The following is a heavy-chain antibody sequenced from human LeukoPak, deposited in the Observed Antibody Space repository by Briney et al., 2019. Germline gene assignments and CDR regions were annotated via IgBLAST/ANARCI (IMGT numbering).Heavy chain of an antibody. CDR1: GYTFTDYY. D-gene: IGHD6-13*01. CDR3: ARASIGATGSGDWFDP. J-gene: IGHJ5*02. CDR2: INPNNGGT. V-gene: IGHV1-2*02. Sequence: ASVKVSCKASGYTFTDYYIHWVRQAPGQGLEWMGWINPNNGGTDYAQKFQGRVTMTRDTSISTVHMELNSLRSDDTAVYYCARASIGATGSGDWFDPWGQGTLVTVSS.